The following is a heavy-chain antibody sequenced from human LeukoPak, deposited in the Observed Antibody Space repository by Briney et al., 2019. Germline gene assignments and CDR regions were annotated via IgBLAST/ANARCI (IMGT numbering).Heavy chain of an antibody. D-gene: IGHD3-10*01. CDR2: ISSSGSTI. CDR3: ARVSRNVLLWFGESYYFDY. J-gene: IGHJ4*02. V-gene: IGHV3-48*03. Sequence: PGGSLRLSCAASGFTFSSYEMNWVRQAPGKGLEWVSYISSSGSTIYYADSVKGRFTISRDNAKNSLYLRMNSLRAEDTAVYYCARVSRNVLLWFGESYYFDYWGQGTLVTVSS. CDR1: GFTFSSYE.